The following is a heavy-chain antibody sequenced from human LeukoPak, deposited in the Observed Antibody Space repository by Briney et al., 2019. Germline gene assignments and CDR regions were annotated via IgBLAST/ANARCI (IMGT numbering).Heavy chain of an antibody. Sequence: GGTLRLSCAASGFTFRSYNMTSVPQAPGKGLERVSYISGRGNTIKYAASVKGRFTISRDNGKNSLYLHMGSLRTEDAAVYYCARDPPALEDFDYWGQGTQVTVSS. CDR1: GFTFRSYN. J-gene: IGHJ4*02. CDR2: ISGRGNTI. CDR3: ARDPPALEDFDY. V-gene: IGHV3-48*04.